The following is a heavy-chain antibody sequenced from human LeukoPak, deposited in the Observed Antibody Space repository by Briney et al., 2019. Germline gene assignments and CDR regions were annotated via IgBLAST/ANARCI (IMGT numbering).Heavy chain of an antibody. CDR1: GGSFSGYY. Sequence: SETLSLTCAVYGGSFSGYYWSWIRQPPGKGLEWIGEINHSGSTNYNPSLKSRVTISVDTSKNQFSLKLSSMTAADTAVYYCARGYSGYDYWGHGTLVTVSS. CDR3: ARGYSGYDY. V-gene: IGHV4-34*01. D-gene: IGHD5-12*01. CDR2: INHSGST. J-gene: IGHJ4*01.